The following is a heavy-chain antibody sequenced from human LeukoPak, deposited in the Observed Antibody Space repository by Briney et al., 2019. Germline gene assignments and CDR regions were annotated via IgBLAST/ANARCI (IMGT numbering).Heavy chain of an antibody. J-gene: IGHJ3*01. V-gene: IGHV3-21*04. Sequence: GGSLRLSCAASGFSFISYSMNWVRQAPGKGLEWVSSISSSSDYIYYADSVKGRITISRDNAKNSLYLQMNSLRADDTAVYYCAMKAVPRPRLHDAFDFWGQGTVVSVSS. CDR3: AMKAVPRPRLHDAFDF. CDR2: ISSSSDYI. CDR1: GFSFISYS. D-gene: IGHD5-24*01.